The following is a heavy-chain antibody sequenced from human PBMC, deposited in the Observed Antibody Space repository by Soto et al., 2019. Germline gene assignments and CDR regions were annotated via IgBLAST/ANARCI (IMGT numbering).Heavy chain of an antibody. J-gene: IGHJ4*02. CDR2: ISSGSSNI. Sequence: EVQLVESGGGLVKAGGSLTLSCAGSGFAFRSYNMNWVRQPPGKGLEWVASISSGSSNIYYADSVKGRFTISRDNAKDSLYLQMHSLRAEDSAVYYCASATVVAGTFDFWGQGTLHTVSS. D-gene: IGHD2-15*01. CDR1: GFAFRSYN. V-gene: IGHV3-21*01. CDR3: ASATVVAGTFDF.